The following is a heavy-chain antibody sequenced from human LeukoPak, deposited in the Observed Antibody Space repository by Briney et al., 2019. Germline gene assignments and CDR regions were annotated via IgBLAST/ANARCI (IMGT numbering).Heavy chain of an antibody. CDR2: IIPIFGTA. CDR1: GGTFSSYA. D-gene: IGHD3-9*01. V-gene: IGHV1-69*05. CDR3: ARIRGVDDILTGYYAESPYNWFDP. Sequence: ASVKVSCKASGGTFSSYAISWVRQAPGQRLEWMGGIIPIFGTANYAQKVQSRVTITTDESTSTAYMELSSLRSEDTAVYYCARIRGVDDILTGYYAESPYNWFDPWGQGTLVTVSS. J-gene: IGHJ5*02.